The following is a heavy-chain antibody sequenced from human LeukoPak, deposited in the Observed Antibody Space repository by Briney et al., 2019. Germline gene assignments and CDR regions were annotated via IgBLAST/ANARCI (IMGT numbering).Heavy chain of an antibody. D-gene: IGHD5-18*01. Sequence: PSETLSLTCTVSGGSISSYYWTWIRQPAGKGLEWIGRIYTTGSTNYNPSLNSRVTMSVDTSKNQFSLKLSSVTAADTAVYYCARLEGNSYGYPTSFDYWGQGALVSVSS. CDR2: IYTTGST. V-gene: IGHV4-4*07. CDR3: ARLEGNSYGYPTSFDY. J-gene: IGHJ4*02. CDR1: GGSISSYY.